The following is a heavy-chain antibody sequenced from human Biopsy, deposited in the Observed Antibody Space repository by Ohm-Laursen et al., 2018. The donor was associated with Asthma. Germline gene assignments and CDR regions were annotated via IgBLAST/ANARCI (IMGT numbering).Heavy chain of an antibody. Sequence: SDTLSLTCTVSGGSMSSSSYYWGWIRQPPGKGPEWMGSISYTGSAYHNPSLKSRVTISVDTSKNHFSLKLSSVTAADTAVYYCARHWDWGSFFDYWGQGTPVTVSS. CDR1: GGSMSSSSYY. V-gene: IGHV4-39*01. J-gene: IGHJ4*02. CDR3: ARHWDWGSFFDY. D-gene: IGHD7-27*01. CDR2: ISYTGSA.